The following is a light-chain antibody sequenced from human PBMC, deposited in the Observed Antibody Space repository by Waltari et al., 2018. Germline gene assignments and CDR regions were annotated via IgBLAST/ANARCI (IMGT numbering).Light chain of an antibody. Sequence: DIQMTQSPSSLSASVGDRVSITCRTSQSISIYLNWYQQKPGKAPKLLIYAASSLQSGVPSMFSGGGSGTDFTLTISSLQPEDFATYYCQQSYSTLRTFGQGTRVEIK. CDR2: AAS. V-gene: IGKV1-39*01. CDR3: QQSYSTLRT. CDR1: QSISIY. J-gene: IGKJ1*01.